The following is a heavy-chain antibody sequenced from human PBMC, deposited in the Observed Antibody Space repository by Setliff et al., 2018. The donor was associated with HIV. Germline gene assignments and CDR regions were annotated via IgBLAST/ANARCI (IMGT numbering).Heavy chain of an antibody. CDR2: IYYSGST. J-gene: IGHJ4*02. CDR1: GGSISSSSYY. V-gene: IGHV4-39*01. CDR3: ARSVPRYCSGGSCYPPLFDY. D-gene: IGHD2-15*01. Sequence: SETLSLTCTVSGGSISSSSYYWGWIRQPPGKGLEWIGSIYYSGSTYYNPSLKSRVTTSVDTSKNQFSLKLSSVTAADTAVYYCARSVPRYCSGGSCYPPLFDYWGQGTLVTVSS.